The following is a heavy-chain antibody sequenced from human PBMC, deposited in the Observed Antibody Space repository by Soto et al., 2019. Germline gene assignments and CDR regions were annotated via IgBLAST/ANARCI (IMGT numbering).Heavy chain of an antibody. V-gene: IGHV4-59*01. CDR3: ARDLGRNSSSWYAPGY. Sequence: SETLSLTCTVSGGSISSYYWSWIRQPPGKGLEWIGYIYYSGSTNYNPSLKSRVTISVDTSKNQFSLKLSSVTAADTAVYYCARDLGRNSSSWYAPGYWGQGTMVTVSS. CDR1: GGSISSYY. J-gene: IGHJ4*02. D-gene: IGHD6-13*01. CDR2: IYYSGST.